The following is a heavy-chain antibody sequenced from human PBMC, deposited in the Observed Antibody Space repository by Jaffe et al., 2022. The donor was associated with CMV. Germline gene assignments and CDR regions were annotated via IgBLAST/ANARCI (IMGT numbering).Heavy chain of an antibody. Sequence: EVQLVQSGAEVKKPGESLKISCKGSGYSFTSYWIGWVRQMPGKGLEWMGIIYPGDSDTRYSPSFQGQVTISADKSISTAYLQWSSLKASDTAMYYCARHRAMITFGGVIVRGYYYYYYMDVWGKGTTVTVSS. D-gene: IGHD3-16*02. CDR3: ARHRAMITFGGVIVRGYYYYYYMDV. V-gene: IGHV5-51*01. J-gene: IGHJ6*03. CDR1: GYSFTSYW. CDR2: IYPGDSDT.